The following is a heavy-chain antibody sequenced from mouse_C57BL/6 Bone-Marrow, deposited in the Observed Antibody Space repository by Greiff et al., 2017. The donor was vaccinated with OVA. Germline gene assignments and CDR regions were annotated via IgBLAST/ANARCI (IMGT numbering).Heavy chain of an antibody. CDR3: ATPPPYPYWYIDV. CDR2: ISSGGSYT. J-gene: IGHJ1*03. V-gene: IGHV5-6*02. CDR1: GFTFSSYG. Sequence: EVKLEESGGDLVKPGGSLKLSCAASGFTFSSYGMSWVRQTPDKRLEWVATISSGGSYTYYQDSVKGRFTISRDNAKNTLYLQMSSLKSEDTAMYYCATPPPYPYWYIDVWGTGTTVTVSP. D-gene: IGHD2-10*01.